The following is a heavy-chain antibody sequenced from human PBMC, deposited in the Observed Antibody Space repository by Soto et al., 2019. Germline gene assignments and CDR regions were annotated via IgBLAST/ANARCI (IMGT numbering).Heavy chain of an antibody. D-gene: IGHD6-13*01. CDR2: IHYSGTT. CDR1: GGSMRDYF. CDR3: AAGEASSRNLAPYYLDF. J-gene: IGHJ4*02. Sequence: PSETLSLTCTVSGGSMRDYFWTWIRQPPGKGLEWIGYIHYSGTTSFFPSYNPSLRIRVTISEDTSKTQLSLKLLSVTTADTAVYFCAAGEASSRNLAPYYLDFWGQGTLVTSPQ. V-gene: IGHV4-59*01.